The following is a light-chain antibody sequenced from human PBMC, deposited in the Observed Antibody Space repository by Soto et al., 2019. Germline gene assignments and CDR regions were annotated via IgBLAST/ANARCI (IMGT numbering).Light chain of an antibody. Sequence: DIKMTQSPSSLSASVGDRVTINCRASQDISNYLNWYQQKPGKAPKLLIYDASNLETGVPSRFSGSGSGTDFTLKISRVEADDVGVYYCMQVLQNPITFGQGTRLEI. V-gene: IGKV1-33*01. CDR2: DAS. J-gene: IGKJ5*01. CDR3: MQVLQNPIT. CDR1: QDISNY.